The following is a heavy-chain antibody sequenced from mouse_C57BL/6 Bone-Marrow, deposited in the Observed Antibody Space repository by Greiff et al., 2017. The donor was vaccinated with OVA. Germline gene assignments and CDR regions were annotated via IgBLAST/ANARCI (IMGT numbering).Heavy chain of an antibody. D-gene: IGHD1-1*01. CDR2: FYPGSGSI. V-gene: IGHV1-62-2*01. CDR3: ARHEDLDYYGSSYFDY. Sequence: VQLQQSGAELVKPGASVKLSCKASGYTFTEYTIHWVKQRSGQGLEWIGWFYPGSGSIKYNEKFKDKATLTADKSSSTVYMELSRLTSEDSAVYCCARHEDLDYYGSSYFDYWGQGTTLTVSS. J-gene: IGHJ2*01. CDR1: GYTFTEYT.